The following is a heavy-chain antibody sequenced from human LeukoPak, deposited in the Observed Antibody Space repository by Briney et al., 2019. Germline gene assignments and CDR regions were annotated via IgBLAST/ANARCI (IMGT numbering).Heavy chain of an antibody. Sequence: GGSLRLSCAASGFTFSSYAMHWVRQAPGKGLEWVAVISYDGSNKYYADSVKGRFTISRDNSKNTLYLQMNSLRAEGTAVYYCARGIAPVILVVVAAREAHWFDPWGQGTLVTVSS. D-gene: IGHD2-15*01. V-gene: IGHV3-30-3*01. CDR3: ARGIAPVILVVVAAREAHWFDP. J-gene: IGHJ5*02. CDR1: GFTFSSYA. CDR2: ISYDGSNK.